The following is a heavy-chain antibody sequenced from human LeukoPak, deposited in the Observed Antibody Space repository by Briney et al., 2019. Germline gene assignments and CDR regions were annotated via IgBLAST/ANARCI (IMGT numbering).Heavy chain of an antibody. Sequence: PGGSLRLSCVTSGFTFNSYGFYWVRQAPGKGLEWVAVISYDGSKRYYADSVKGRFTISRDTSNKTAYLEMNSLRAEDTAVYYCARDQSGGSYFDAFDIWGQGTMVTVSS. CDR2: ISYDGSKR. V-gene: IGHV3-30*03. D-gene: IGHD1-26*01. CDR1: GFTFNSYG. CDR3: ARDQSGGSYFDAFDI. J-gene: IGHJ3*02.